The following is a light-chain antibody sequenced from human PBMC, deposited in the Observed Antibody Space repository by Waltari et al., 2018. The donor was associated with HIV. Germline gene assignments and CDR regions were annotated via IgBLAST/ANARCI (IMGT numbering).Light chain of an antibody. J-gene: IGKJ5*01. CDR1: QSVSSN. CDR3: QQYNNWPST. CDR2: GAS. V-gene: IGKV3-15*01. Sequence: EKVMTQSPATLPVSPGERATLSCRASQSVSSNLAWYQQKPGQAPRLLIYGASTRATGIPARFSATGSGTEFSLTISSLQSEDFAVYYCQQYNNWPSTFGQGTRLEIK.